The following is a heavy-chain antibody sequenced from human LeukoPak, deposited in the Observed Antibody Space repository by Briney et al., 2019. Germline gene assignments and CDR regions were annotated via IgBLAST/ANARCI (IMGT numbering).Heavy chain of an antibody. V-gene: IGHV3-66*02. CDR2: IYSGGST. D-gene: IGHD2-2*02. CDR3: ARGYCSSTSCYTGMAFDY. J-gene: IGHJ4*02. Sequence: PGGSLRLSCAASGFTVSSNYVSWVRQAPGKGLEWVSVIYSGGSTYYADSVKGRFTISRDNSKNTLYLQMNSLRAEDTSVYSCARGYCSSTSCYTGMAFDYWGQGTLVTVSS. CDR1: GFTVSSNY.